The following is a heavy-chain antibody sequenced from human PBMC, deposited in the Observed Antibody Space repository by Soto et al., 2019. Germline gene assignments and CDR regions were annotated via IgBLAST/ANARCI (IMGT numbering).Heavy chain of an antibody. D-gene: IGHD3-9*01. CDR1: GFTFSSYA. V-gene: IGHV3-23*01. CDR2: ISGSGGST. CDR3: VRDVESGILTGPRFDY. Sequence: GGSLRLSCAASGFTFSSYAMSWVRQAPGKGLEWVSAISGSGGSTYYADSVKGRFTISRDNAKNSLFLQMDSLRAEDTAVYYCVRDVESGILTGPRFDYWGQGTLVTVSS. J-gene: IGHJ4*02.